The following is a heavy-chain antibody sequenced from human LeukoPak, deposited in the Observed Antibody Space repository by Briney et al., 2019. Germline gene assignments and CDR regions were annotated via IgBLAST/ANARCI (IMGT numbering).Heavy chain of an antibody. J-gene: IGHJ4*02. Sequence: ASVKVSCKASGYTFTGYYMHWVRQAPGQGLEWMGWINPNSGGTNYAQKFRGRVTMTRDTSISTAYMELSRLRSDDTAVYYCARDQVGATTSDYWGQGTLVTVSS. CDR2: INPNSGGT. D-gene: IGHD1-26*01. CDR1: GYTFTGYY. CDR3: ARDQVGATTSDY. V-gene: IGHV1-2*02.